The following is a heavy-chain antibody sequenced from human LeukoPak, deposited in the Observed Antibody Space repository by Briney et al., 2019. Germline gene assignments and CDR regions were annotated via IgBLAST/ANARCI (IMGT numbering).Heavy chain of an antibody. D-gene: IGHD3-22*01. CDR1: GYSISSGYY. CDR3: ARESQSYDSSGSTFDY. J-gene: IGHJ4*02. V-gene: IGHV4-38-2*02. CDR2: IYHSGST. Sequence: SETLSLTCTVSGYSISSGYYWGWIRQPPGKGLEWIGSIYHSGSTHYNPSLKSRVTISVDTSKNHFSLKLSSVTATDTAVYYCARESQSYDSSGSTFDYWGQGTLVTVSS.